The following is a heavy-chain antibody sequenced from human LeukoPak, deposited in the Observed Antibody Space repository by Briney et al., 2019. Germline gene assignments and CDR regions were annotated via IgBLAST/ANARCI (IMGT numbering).Heavy chain of an antibody. CDR1: GGSISSSSYY. Sequence: NPSETLSLTCTVSGGSISSSSYYWGWIRQPPGKGLEWIGSIYYSGSTYYNPSLKSRVTISVDTSKNQFSLKLSSVTAADTAVYYCARRGRVTLGVDPWGQGTLVTVSS. J-gene: IGHJ5*02. V-gene: IGHV4-39*07. CDR3: ARRGRVTLGVDP. CDR2: IYYSGST. D-gene: IGHD3-10*01.